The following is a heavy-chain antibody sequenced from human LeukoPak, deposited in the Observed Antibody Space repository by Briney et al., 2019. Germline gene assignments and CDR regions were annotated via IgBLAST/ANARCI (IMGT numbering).Heavy chain of an antibody. CDR1: GGSISSYY. J-gene: IGHJ4*02. V-gene: IGHV4-59*08. CDR3: ARHPGPDFDWLLDY. D-gene: IGHD3-9*01. Sequence: PSETLSLTCTVSGGSISSYYWGWIRQPPGKGLEWIGYIYYSGSTNYNPSLKSRVTISVDTSKNQFSLKLSSVTAADTAVYYCARHPGPDFDWLLDYWGQGTLVTVSS. CDR2: IYYSGST.